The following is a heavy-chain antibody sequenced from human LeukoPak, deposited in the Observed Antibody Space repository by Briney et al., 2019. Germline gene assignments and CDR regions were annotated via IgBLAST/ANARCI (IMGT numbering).Heavy chain of an antibody. CDR2: IYYSGST. V-gene: IGHV4-59*01. CDR3: ARGRSNDSSGGGLFDP. J-gene: IGHJ5*02. CDR1: GGSISSYY. D-gene: IGHD3-22*01. Sequence: SETLSLTCAVSGGSISSYYWSWIRQPPGKGLEWIGYIYYSGSTNYNPSLKSRVPISVDTSKNQFSLKLSSVTAADTAVYYCARGRSNDSSGGGLFDPWGQGTLVTVSS.